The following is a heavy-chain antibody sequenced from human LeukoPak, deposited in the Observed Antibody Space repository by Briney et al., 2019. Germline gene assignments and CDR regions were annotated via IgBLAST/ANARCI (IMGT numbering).Heavy chain of an antibody. V-gene: IGHV4-30-2*01. CDR1: GGSISSGGYS. CDR3: ARSQRGHSYGPFDY. J-gene: IGHJ4*02. CDR2: IYHSGST. D-gene: IGHD5-18*01. Sequence: PSQTLSLTCTVSGGSISSGGYSWSWIRQPPGKGLEWIGYIYHSGSTYYNPSLKSRVTISVDRSKNQFSLKLSSVTAADTAVYYCARSQRGHSYGPFDYWGQGTLVTVSS.